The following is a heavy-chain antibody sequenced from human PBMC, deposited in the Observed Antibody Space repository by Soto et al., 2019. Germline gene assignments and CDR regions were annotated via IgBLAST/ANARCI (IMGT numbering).Heavy chain of an antibody. J-gene: IGHJ3*02. CDR1: GGSISSGGYY. V-gene: IGHV4-31*03. CDR3: ARVLRYFDWLLYSGLDAFDI. D-gene: IGHD3-9*01. CDR2: IYYSGST. Sequence: QVQLQESGPGLVKPSQTLSLTCTVSGGSISSGGYYWSWIRQHPGKGLEWIGYIYYSGSTYYNPSLKSRVNISVDTSKNQFSLKLSSVTAADTAVYYCARVLRYFDWLLYSGLDAFDIWGQGTMVTVSS.